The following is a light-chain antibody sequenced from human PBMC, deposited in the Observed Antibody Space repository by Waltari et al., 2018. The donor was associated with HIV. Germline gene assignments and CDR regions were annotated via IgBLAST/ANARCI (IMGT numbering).Light chain of an antibody. J-gene: IGKJ2*01. CDR1: QSISSW. CDR2: KAS. Sequence: DIQMTQSPSTLSASVGDRVTITCRASQSISSWLAWYPQKPGKAPKLLSYKASSLESGVPSRFSGSGSVTEFTLTISSLQPDDFATYYCQQYNSYPYTFGQGTKLEIK. V-gene: IGKV1-5*03. CDR3: QQYNSYPYT.